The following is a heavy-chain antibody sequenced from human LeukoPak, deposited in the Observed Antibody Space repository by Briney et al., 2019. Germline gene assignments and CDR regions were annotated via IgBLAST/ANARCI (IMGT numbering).Heavy chain of an antibody. CDR3: ARADVLRFLEWLSDTYYFDY. V-gene: IGHV5-51*01. Sequence: GESLQISCKGSGYSFTSYWIGWVRQLPGKGLEWMGIIDPGDSDTRDSPSFQGQVTISADKSISTAYLQWSSLKASDTAMYYCARADVLRFLEWLSDTYYFDYWGQGTLVTVSS. J-gene: IGHJ4*02. D-gene: IGHD3-3*01. CDR2: IDPGDSDT. CDR1: GYSFTSYW.